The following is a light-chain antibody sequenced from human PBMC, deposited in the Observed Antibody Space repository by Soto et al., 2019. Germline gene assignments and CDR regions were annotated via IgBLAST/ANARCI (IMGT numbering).Light chain of an antibody. J-gene: IGKJ2*01. CDR2: GAS. CDR3: QQYGDSPLYT. V-gene: IGKV3-20*01. Sequence: EMVLTQSPGTLSLSPGERATLSCRASQSVSSSFLAWYQQKPGQAPRLLIYGASSRATGIPDRFTGSGSGKDFTRNISRLEPEDFAVYYCQQYGDSPLYTFGQGTKLEIK. CDR1: QSVSSSF.